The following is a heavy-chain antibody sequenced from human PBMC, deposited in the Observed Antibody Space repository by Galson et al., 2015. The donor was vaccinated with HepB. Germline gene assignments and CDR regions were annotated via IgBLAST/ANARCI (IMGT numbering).Heavy chain of an antibody. Sequence: SLRLSCAASGFSFSDYWMSWIRQAPGKRPEWVANIRYDEYEYYYADFVKGRFTISRYNARNSEFLQMSSLRSDDTAVYYCVRDRTYKGGNFFDFWGQGALVTVSS. D-gene: IGHD3-10*01. CDR1: GFSFSDYW. CDR3: VRDRTYKGGNFFDF. V-gene: IGHV3-7*03. CDR2: IRYDEYEY. J-gene: IGHJ4*02.